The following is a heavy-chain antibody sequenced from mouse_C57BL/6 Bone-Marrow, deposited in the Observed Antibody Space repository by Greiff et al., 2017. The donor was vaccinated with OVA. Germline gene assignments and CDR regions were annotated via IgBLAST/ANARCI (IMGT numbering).Heavy chain of an antibody. CDR3: MRVPDYGYAMDY. CDR1: GFSFTTYA. J-gene: IGHJ4*01. V-gene: IGHV10-1*01. CDR2: LRRKSNNYAT. Sequence: EVQLQQSGGGLVQPKGSLKLSCAASGFSFTTYAMNWVRQAPGKGLEWVACLRRKSNNYATNYAVTVKDRFTISRDDSERMLYLQKNNSKTEGATMFYCMRVPDYGYAMDYWGQGTSVTVSS. D-gene: IGHD1-1*01.